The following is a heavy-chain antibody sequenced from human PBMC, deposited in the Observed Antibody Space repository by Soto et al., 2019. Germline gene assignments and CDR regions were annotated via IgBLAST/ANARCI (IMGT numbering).Heavy chain of an antibody. CDR3: ARDDAFQNENGFDI. Sequence: QVQLVESGGGVVQPGRSLSLSCAASGFTFSKYGFHWVRQAPGKGLEWVAVIVNDGSEKYHADSVEGRVTISRDNSKDTLFLQMNSLRAEDTAVYYCARDDAFQNENGFDIWGQGTMVTVSS. J-gene: IGHJ3*02. V-gene: IGHV3-33*01. CDR1: GFTFSKYG. D-gene: IGHD1-1*01. CDR2: IVNDGSEK.